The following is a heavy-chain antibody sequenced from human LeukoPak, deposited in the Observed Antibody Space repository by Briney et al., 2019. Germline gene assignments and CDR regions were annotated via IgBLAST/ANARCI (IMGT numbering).Heavy chain of an antibody. CDR1: GFTFSNYE. J-gene: IGHJ4*02. D-gene: IGHD6-6*01. CDR3: ARGSSFHNY. Sequence: GGSLRLSCAASGFTFSNYEMHWVRQAPGKGLEWVSYISSSGSDIYYADSVKGRFTISRDNANNSLYLQMNSLRAEDTALYYCARGSSFHNYWGQGTLVTVSS. CDR2: ISSSGSDI. V-gene: IGHV3-48*03.